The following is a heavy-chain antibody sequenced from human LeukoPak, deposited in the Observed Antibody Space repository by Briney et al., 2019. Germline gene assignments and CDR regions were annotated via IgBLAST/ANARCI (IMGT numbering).Heavy chain of an antibody. J-gene: IGHJ4*02. Sequence: ASPKVSCKASGYTFTSYYMHWVRQAPGQGLEWMGIMNPSGGSTTYAQKFQGRITMTSDTTTSTVYMDLSSLRSEDTAVYYCARDRRIAVAGTPPDYWGQGTLVPVS. CDR3: ARDRRIAVAGTPPDY. V-gene: IGHV1-46*01. D-gene: IGHD6-19*01. CDR1: GYTFTSYY. CDR2: MNPSGGST.